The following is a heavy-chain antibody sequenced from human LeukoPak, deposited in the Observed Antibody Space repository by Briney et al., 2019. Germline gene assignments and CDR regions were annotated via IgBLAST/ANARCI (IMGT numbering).Heavy chain of an antibody. Sequence: ASVKVSCKASGYTFTSYGISWVRQPPGQGLEWMGWISAYNGNTNYAHKLQGRVTMTTNTSTSTAYMELRRLRSDDTAVYYCARGLVVPAAILYYFDYWGQGTLVTVSA. D-gene: IGHD2-2*01. CDR3: ARGLVVPAAILYYFDY. J-gene: IGHJ4*02. CDR2: ISAYNGNT. V-gene: IGHV1-18*04. CDR1: GYTFTSYG.